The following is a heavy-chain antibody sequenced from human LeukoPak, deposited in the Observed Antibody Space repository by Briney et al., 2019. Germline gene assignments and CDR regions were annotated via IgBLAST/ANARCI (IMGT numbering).Heavy chain of an antibody. D-gene: IGHD1-26*01. CDR3: ATWDSFRRAFDI. V-gene: IGHV4-34*01. CDR1: GGSFSGYY. J-gene: IGHJ3*02. CDR2: INHSGST. Sequence: SETLSLTCAVYGGSFSGYYWSWIRQPPGKGLEWIGEINHSGSTNYNPSLKSRVTISVDTSKNQFSLKLSSVTAADTAVYYCATWDSFRRAFDIWGQGTMVTVSS.